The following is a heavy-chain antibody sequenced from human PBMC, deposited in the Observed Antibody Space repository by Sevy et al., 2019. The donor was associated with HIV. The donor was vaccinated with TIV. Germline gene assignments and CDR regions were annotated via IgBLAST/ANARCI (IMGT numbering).Heavy chain of an antibody. D-gene: IGHD3-10*01. J-gene: IGHJ6*02. Sequence: GGSLRLSCAASGFTFSDYNMNWVRQAPEKGLEWVSCFSSISNYIYYADSVKGRFTISRDSAKNSLYLQMNSLRAEDTAVYYCARETSSFGEGIYYGMDVWGQGTTVTVSS. CDR1: GFTFSDYN. CDR2: FSSISNYI. CDR3: ARETSSFGEGIYYGMDV. V-gene: IGHV3-21*01.